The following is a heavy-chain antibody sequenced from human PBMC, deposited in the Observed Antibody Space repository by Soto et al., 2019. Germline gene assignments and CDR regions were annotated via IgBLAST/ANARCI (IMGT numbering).Heavy chain of an antibody. D-gene: IGHD3-22*01. CDR2: IDGSGGKA. Sequence: GGSLRLSCAASGFTPTSYAMNWVRQAPGKGLEWVSGIDGSGGKAYYTDSVKGRFTISRDNAKNSLYLQINSLRDEDTAVYYCARDSGGYYDSSGYYYWGQGTLVTVSS. CDR3: ARDSGGYYDSSGYYY. V-gene: IGHV3-23*01. CDR1: GFTPTSYA. J-gene: IGHJ4*02.